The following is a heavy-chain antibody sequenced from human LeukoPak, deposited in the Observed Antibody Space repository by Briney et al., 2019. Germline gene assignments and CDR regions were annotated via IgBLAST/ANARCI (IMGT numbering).Heavy chain of an antibody. V-gene: IGHV4-34*01. Sequence: SETLSLTCAVYSGSFSGYYWSWIRQPPGKGLEWIGEINHSGSTNYNPSLKSRVTISVDTSKNQFSLKLSSVTAADTAVYYCARGRSEEQLTPPKGMGWFDPWGQGTLVTVSS. CDR1: SGSFSGYY. D-gene: IGHD6-13*01. J-gene: IGHJ5*02. CDR3: ARGRSEEQLTPPKGMGWFDP. CDR2: INHSGST.